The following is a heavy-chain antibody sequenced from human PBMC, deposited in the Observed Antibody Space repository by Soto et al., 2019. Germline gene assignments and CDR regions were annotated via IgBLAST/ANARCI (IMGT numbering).Heavy chain of an antibody. CDR1: GFTVSSNY. Sequence: EVQLVETGGGLIQPGGSLRLSCAASGFTVSSNYMSWVRQAPGKGLEWVSVIYSGGSTYYADSVKGRFTISRDNSKNTLYLPMNSLRAEDTAVYYCARXXXXXXISGYYSRYYYGM. CDR2: IYSGGST. CDR3: ARXXXXXXISGYYSRYYYGM. V-gene: IGHV3-53*02. D-gene: IGHD3-22*01. J-gene: IGHJ6*01.